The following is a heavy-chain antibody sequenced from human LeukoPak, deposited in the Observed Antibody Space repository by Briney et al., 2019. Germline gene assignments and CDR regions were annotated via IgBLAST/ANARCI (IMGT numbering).Heavy chain of an antibody. J-gene: IGHJ5*02. D-gene: IGHD2-2*01. CDR1: GLTVTDNY. V-gene: IGHV3-23*01. Sequence: PGGSLRLSCAVSGLTVTDNYMSWVRQAPGKGLEWVSSINDSGDSTYYADSVKGRFTISRDNSKNTLYLLMNNLRAEDTAIFYCATAYCSSTSCPTWGQGTLVTVSS. CDR3: ATAYCSSTSCPT. CDR2: INDSGDST.